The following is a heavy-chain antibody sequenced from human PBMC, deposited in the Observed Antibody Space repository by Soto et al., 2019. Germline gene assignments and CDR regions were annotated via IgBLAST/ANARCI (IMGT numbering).Heavy chain of an antibody. V-gene: IGHV3-23*01. D-gene: IGHD4-17*01. Sequence: GGSLRLSCAASGFTFSSYAMSWVRQAPGKGLEWVSAISGGAGSTYSADSVKGRFTISRDNSKNTLYLQVNSLRAEDTAVYYCAKHGSGDQGYWYFDLWGRGTLVTVSS. CDR3: AKHGSGDQGYWYFDL. CDR1: GFTFSSYA. CDR2: ISGGAGST. J-gene: IGHJ2*01.